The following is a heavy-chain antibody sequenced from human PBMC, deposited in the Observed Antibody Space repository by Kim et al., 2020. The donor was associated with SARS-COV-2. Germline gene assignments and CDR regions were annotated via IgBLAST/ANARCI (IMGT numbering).Heavy chain of an antibody. CDR1: GGSISSYY. J-gene: IGHJ4*02. V-gene: IGHV4-59*08. Sequence: SETLSLTCTVSGGSISSYYWSWIRQPPGKGLEWIGYIYYSGSTNYNPSLKSRVTISVDTSKNQFSLKLSSVTAADTAVYYCARWPFATTVTRDYWGQGTL. D-gene: IGHD4-4*01. CDR3: ARWPFATTVTRDY. CDR2: IYYSGST.